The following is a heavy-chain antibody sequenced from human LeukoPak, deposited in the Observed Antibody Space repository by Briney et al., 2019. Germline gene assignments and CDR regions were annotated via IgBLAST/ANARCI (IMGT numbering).Heavy chain of an antibody. Sequence: GGSLRLSCAVSGSTFSSYEMNWVRQAPGKGLEWVSYISSSGSTIYYADSVKGRFTISRDNAKDSLYLQMNSLRVEDTAVYYCARDYYDILTGYSIRRYGMDVWGKGTTVTVSS. CDR1: GSTFSSYE. CDR2: ISSSGSTI. J-gene: IGHJ6*04. V-gene: IGHV3-48*03. CDR3: ARDYYDILTGYSIRRYGMDV. D-gene: IGHD3-9*01.